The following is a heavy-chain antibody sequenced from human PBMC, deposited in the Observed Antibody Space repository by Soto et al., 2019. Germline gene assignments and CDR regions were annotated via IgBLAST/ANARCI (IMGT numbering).Heavy chain of an antibody. V-gene: IGHV1-8*01. CDR2: MNPNSGNT. J-gene: IGHJ6*02. CDR3: ASRPTVTTSDYYYYGMDV. Sequence: QVQLVQSGAEVKKPGASVKVSCKASGYTFTSYDINWVRQATGQGLEWMGWMNPNSGNTGYAQKFQGRVTMTRNTSISTGYMELSSLRSENTAVYYCASRPTVTTSDYYYYGMDVWGQGTTVTVSS. D-gene: IGHD4-17*01. CDR1: GYTFTSYD.